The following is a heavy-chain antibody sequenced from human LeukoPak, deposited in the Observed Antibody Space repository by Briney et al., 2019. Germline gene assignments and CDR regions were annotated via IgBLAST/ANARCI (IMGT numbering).Heavy chain of an antibody. D-gene: IGHD6-13*01. CDR1: GFTFSSYA. Sequence: GGSLRLSCAASGFTFSSYAMSWVRQAPGKGLEWVSAISGSGGSTYYADSVKGRFTISRDNSKNTLYLQMNSLRAEDTAVYYCATAAAGYYYYYMDVWGKGTTVTVSS. CDR2: ISGSGGST. CDR3: ATAAAGYYYYYMDV. J-gene: IGHJ6*03. V-gene: IGHV3-23*01.